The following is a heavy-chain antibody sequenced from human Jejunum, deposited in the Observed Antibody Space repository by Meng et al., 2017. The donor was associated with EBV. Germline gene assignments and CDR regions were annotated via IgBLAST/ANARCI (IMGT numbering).Heavy chain of an antibody. J-gene: IGHJ4*02. V-gene: IGHV3-74*01. CDR1: GFTFSGFW. CDR3: AKDRNYYIDY. Sequence: VLSVSAGGGWKHPWASRRFCCAASGFTFSGFWMYWVSQVPGKVLVWISRINGDRIRTTYADSVKDRFTISRDNAKNTLYLQMNSLRAEDTAVYYCAKDRNYYIDYWGQGTLVTVSS. CDR2: INGDRIRT.